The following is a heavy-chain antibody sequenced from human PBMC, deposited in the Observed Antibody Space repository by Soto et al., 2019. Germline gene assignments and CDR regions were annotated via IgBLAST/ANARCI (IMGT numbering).Heavy chain of an antibody. J-gene: IGHJ4*02. CDR1: GFTFSNAW. D-gene: IGHD6-19*01. V-gene: IGHV3-15*07. Sequence: EVQLVESGGGLVKPGGSLRLSCAASGFTFSNAWMNWVRQAPGKGLEWVGRIKSKTDGGTTDYAAPVKGRFTISRDDSKNTLYLQMNSLKTEDTAVYYCTTGEAVAGTCYSVGGTKASIDYWGKGTLVTGAS. CDR2: IKSKTDGGTT. CDR3: TTGEAVAGTCYSVGGTKASIDY.